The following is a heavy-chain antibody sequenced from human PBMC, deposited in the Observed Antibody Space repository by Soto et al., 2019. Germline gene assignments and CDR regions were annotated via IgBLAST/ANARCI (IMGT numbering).Heavy chain of an antibody. Sequence: QVQLVESGGGVVQPGRSLRLSCAASGFTFSSYGMHWVRQAPGKGLEWVAVISYDGSNKYYADYVKGRFTISRDNSKNRLYLQMNRLRAEDTAVYYCVKDAEWKYYYDSSGYYHGYYYGMDVWGQGTTVTVSS. CDR2: ISYDGSNK. CDR1: GFTFSSYG. J-gene: IGHJ6*02. V-gene: IGHV3-30*18. CDR3: VKDAEWKYYYDSSGYYHGYYYGMDV. D-gene: IGHD3-22*01.